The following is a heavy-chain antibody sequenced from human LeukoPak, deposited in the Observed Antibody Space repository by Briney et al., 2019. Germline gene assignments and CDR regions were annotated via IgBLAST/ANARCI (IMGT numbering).Heavy chain of an antibody. CDR1: GFTFSSYG. Sequence: PGGSLRLSCAASGFTFSSYGMHWVRQAPGQGLECVAVISYDGSNKYYADSVKGRFTISRDNSKNTMYLQTNSLRGEDTAVYYCAKSWREPDYWGQGTLVTVSS. D-gene: IGHD1-26*01. CDR3: AKSWREPDY. V-gene: IGHV3-30*18. J-gene: IGHJ4*02. CDR2: ISYDGSNK.